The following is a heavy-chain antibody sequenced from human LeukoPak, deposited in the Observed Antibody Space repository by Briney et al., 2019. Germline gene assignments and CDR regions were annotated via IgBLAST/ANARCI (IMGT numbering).Heavy chain of an antibody. Sequence: SETLSLTCTVSGGSISSSSYSWGWIRQPPGKGLEWIGSIYYSGSTYYNPSLKSRVTISVDTSKNRFSLKLSSVTAADTAVYYCANEGDTAMVYWGQGTLVTVSS. D-gene: IGHD5-18*01. V-gene: IGHV4-39*01. J-gene: IGHJ4*02. CDR3: ANEGDTAMVY. CDR2: IYYSGST. CDR1: GGSISSSSYS.